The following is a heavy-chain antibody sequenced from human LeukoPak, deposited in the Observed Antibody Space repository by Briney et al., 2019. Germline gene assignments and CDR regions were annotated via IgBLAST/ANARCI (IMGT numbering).Heavy chain of an antibody. J-gene: IGHJ4*02. CDR3: ARDRIDGRGYFDY. CDR2: IYYSGST. D-gene: IGHD2/OR15-2a*01. Sequence: SETLSLTCTVSGGSISSYYWSWIRQPPGKGLEWIGYIYYSGSTNYNPSLKSRVTISVDTSKNQFSLKLSSVTAADTAVYCCARDRIDGRGYFDYWGQGTLVTVSS. V-gene: IGHV4-59*01. CDR1: GGSISSYY.